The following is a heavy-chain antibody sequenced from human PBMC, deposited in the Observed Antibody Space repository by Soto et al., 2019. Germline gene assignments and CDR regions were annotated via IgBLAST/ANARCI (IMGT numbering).Heavy chain of an antibody. CDR2: ISGTGGST. J-gene: IGHJ4*02. Sequence: PGGSLRLSCVASGFTFSNYAMTWVRLAPGKGLEWVSAISGTGGSTTYIGSVKGRFTISRDNSKNTLYLQMNSLRAEDTAVYYCARVAVRSGWFNYFDYWGQGTLVTVSS. CDR1: GFTFSNYA. V-gene: IGHV3-23*01. CDR3: ARVAVRSGWFNYFDY. D-gene: IGHD6-19*01.